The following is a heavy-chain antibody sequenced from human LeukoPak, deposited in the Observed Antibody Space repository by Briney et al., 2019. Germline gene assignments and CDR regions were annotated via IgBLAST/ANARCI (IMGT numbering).Heavy chain of an antibody. J-gene: IGHJ6*03. Sequence: ASVQVSCKASGYTFTGYYMHWVRQAPGQGLEWMGWINPNSGGTNYAQKFQGRVTMTRDTSISTAYMELSRLRSDDTAVYYCARGCSGGSCYYYYYMDVWGKGTTVTVSS. CDR1: GYTFTGYY. CDR2: INPNSGGT. CDR3: ARGCSGGSCYYYYYMDV. D-gene: IGHD2-15*01. V-gene: IGHV1-2*02.